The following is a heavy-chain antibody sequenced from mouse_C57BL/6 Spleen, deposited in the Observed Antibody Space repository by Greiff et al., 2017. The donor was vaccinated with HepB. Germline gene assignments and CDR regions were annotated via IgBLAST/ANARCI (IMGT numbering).Heavy chain of an antibody. CDR2: IDPETGGT. CDR3: TRRGFTTVVAKDYYAMDY. CDR1: GYTFTDYE. V-gene: IGHV1-15*01. Sequence: QVQLQQSGAELVRPGASVTLSCKASGYTFTDYEMHWVKQTPVHGLEWIGAIDPETGGTAYNQKFKGKAILTADKSSSTAYMELRSLTSEDSAVYYCTRRGFTTVVAKDYYAMDYWGQGTSVTVSS. J-gene: IGHJ4*01. D-gene: IGHD1-1*01.